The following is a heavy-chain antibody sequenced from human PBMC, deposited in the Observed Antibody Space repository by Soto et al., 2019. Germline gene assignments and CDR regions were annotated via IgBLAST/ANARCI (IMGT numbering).Heavy chain of an antibody. Sequence: SETLSLTCTVSGGSISSSSYYWGWIRQPPGKGLEWIGSIYYSGSTYYNPSLKSRVTISVDTSKNQFSLKLSSVTAADTAVYYCASGVPSYYYYMDVWGKGTTVTVSS. J-gene: IGHJ6*03. CDR2: IYYSGST. V-gene: IGHV4-39*01. CDR3: ASGVPSYYYYMDV. CDR1: GGSISSSSYY.